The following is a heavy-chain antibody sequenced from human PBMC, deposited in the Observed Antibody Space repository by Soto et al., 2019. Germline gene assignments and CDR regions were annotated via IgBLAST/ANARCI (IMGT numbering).Heavy chain of an antibody. CDR3: ARAISGYVT. J-gene: IGHJ5*02. CDR1: GITYTTYA. Sequence: QVQLVQSGAEVKKPGASVKVSCKASGITYTTYAIHWVRQAPGQGLEWMGWINTGNGNTRYSQRXQXXXTXXTDTSASTAYMDLSSLTSEDTAGYYCARAISGYVTWGQGTLITVSS. D-gene: IGHD5-12*01. V-gene: IGHV1-3*04. CDR2: INTGNGNT.